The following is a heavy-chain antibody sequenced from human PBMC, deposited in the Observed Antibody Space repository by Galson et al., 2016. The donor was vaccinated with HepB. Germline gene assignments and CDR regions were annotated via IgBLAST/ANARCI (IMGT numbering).Heavy chain of an antibody. V-gene: IGHV1-69*06. Sequence: SVKVSCKASGDTIRTYGVTWVRQIPGQGLEWMGAIISVFGTPKYAQRFQGRVTITADISTEAVYMELSSLRSEDTAVYYCARVGSCLGSSCYEGGLDVWGPGSLVTVSS. J-gene: IGHJ4*02. CDR2: IISVFGTP. CDR3: ARVGSCLGSSCYEGGLDV. D-gene: IGHD2-15*01. CDR1: GDTIRTYG.